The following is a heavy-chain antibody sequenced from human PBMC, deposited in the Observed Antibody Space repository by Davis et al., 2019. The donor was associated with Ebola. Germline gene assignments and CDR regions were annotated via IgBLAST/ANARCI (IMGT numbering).Heavy chain of an antibody. V-gene: IGHV4-34*01. CDR1: GGSFSGYY. D-gene: IGHD2-8*02. J-gene: IGHJ4*02. CDR2: INHSGST. CDR3: ARRAIYRWCPDY. Sequence: PSETLSLTCAVYGGSFSGYYWSWIRQPPGKGLEWIGEINHSGSTNYNPSLKSRVTISVDTSKNQFSLKLSSVTAADTAVYYCARRAIYRWCPDYWGQGTLVTVSS.